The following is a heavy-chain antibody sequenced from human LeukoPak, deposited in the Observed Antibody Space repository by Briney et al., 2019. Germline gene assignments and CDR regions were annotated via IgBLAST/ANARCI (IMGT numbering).Heavy chain of an antibody. J-gene: IGHJ6*02. D-gene: IGHD3-10*01. V-gene: IGHV3-15*01. Sequence: GGSLRHSCAASGVTFSHGGMSWVRQAPGKGLEWVGRVKSKTGGAITDYATPVKGRFTISRDDPKSTLYLQMNSLNTEDTAVYFCAPHGSEFYYGMDVWGQGTTVPVSS. CDR3: APHGSEFYYGMDV. CDR2: VKSKTGGAIT. CDR1: GVTFSHGG.